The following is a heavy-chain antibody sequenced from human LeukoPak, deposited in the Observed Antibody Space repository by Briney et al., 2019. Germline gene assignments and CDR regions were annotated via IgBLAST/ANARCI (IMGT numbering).Heavy chain of an antibody. CDR2: INPSGGST. J-gene: IGHJ5*02. CDR3: ARDSSIPYYYGSSGYPRKLNWFDP. V-gene: IGHV1-46*01. CDR1: GYTFTSYY. Sequence: ASVKVSCKASGYTFTSYYMHWVRQAPGQGLEWMGIINPSGGSTSYAQKFQGRVTMTRDTSTSTVYMELSSLRSEDTAVYYCARDSSIPYYYGSSGYPRKLNWFDPWGQGTLVTVSS. D-gene: IGHD3-22*01.